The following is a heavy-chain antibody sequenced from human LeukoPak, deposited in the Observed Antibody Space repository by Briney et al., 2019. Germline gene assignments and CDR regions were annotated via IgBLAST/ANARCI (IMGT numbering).Heavy chain of an antibody. CDR2: IYHSGST. J-gene: IGHJ4*02. CDR3: AGEIVVVPAAILY. CDR1: GGSISSSNW. D-gene: IGHD2-2*01. Sequence: PSGTLSLTCAVFGGSISSSNWWSWVRQPPGKGLEWIGEIYHSGSTNYNPSLKSRVTISVDKSKNQFSLKLSSVTAADTAVYYCAGEIVVVPAAILYWGQGTLVTVSS. V-gene: IGHV4-4*02.